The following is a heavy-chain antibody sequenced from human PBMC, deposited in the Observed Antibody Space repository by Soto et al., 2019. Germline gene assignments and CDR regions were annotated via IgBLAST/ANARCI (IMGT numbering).Heavy chain of an antibody. V-gene: IGHV1-2*02. J-gene: IGHJ5*02. CDR1: GYTFTGYY. Sequence: GASVKVSFKASGYTFTGYYMHWLRQAPGQGLEWMGWINPNSGGTNYAQKFQGRVTMTRDTSISTAYMELSRLRSDDTAVYYCAIRGRSEYSSSWYNWFDPWGQGTLVTVSS. CDR2: INPNSGGT. CDR3: AIRGRSEYSSSWYNWFDP. D-gene: IGHD6-13*01.